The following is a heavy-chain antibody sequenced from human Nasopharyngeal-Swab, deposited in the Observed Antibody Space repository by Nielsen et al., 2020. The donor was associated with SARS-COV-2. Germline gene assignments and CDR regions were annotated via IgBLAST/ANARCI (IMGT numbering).Heavy chain of an antibody. V-gene: IGHV5-51*01. Sequence: KVSCKGSGYRFTNYWIGWVRQMPGKGLEWMGIIWPSDSDTTYSPSFQGQVTISADKSISTAYLQLSSLKASDTAMYYCVRHLPGYYGSAFDLWGQGTLVTVSS. CDR2: IWPSDSDT. CDR3: VRHLPGYYGSAFDL. CDR1: GYRFTNYW. J-gene: IGHJ4*02. D-gene: IGHD3-10*01.